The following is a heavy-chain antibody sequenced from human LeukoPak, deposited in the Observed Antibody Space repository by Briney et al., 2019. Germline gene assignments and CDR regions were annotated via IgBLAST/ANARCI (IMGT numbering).Heavy chain of an antibody. V-gene: IGHV1-69*05. CDR3: ARGSTSITGTTVDY. CDR1: GGTFSSYA. D-gene: IGHD1-7*01. J-gene: IGHJ4*02. CDR2: IIPIFGTA. Sequence: GASVKVSCKASGGTFSSYAISWVRQAPGQGLEWMGGIIPIFGTANYAQKFQGRVTITTDESTSTAYMELSSLRSEDTAVYYCARGSTSITGTTVDYWGQGTLVTVSS.